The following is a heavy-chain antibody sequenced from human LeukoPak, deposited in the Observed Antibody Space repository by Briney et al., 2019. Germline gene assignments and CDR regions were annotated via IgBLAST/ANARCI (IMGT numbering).Heavy chain of an antibody. CDR2: INHSGST. J-gene: IGHJ4*02. Sequence: SETLSLTRAVYGGSFSGYYWSWIRQPPGKGLEWIGEINHSGSTNYNPSLKSRVTISVDTSKNQFSLKLSSVTAADTAVYYCARGVGDRWPAIDYWGQGTLVTVSS. V-gene: IGHV4-34*01. D-gene: IGHD4-23*01. CDR1: GGSFSGYY. CDR3: ARGVGDRWPAIDY.